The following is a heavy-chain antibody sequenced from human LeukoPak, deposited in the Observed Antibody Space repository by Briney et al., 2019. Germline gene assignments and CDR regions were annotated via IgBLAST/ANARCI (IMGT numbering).Heavy chain of an antibody. CDR2: INHSGST. Sequence: SETLSLTCAVYGGSFSGYYWSWIRQPPGKGLEWIGEINHSGSTNYNPSLKSRVAISVDTSKNQFSLKLSSVTAADTAVYYCARSTQRLWALDYWGQGTLVTVSS. CDR3: ARSTQRLWALDY. V-gene: IGHV4-34*01. D-gene: IGHD6-25*01. CDR1: GGSFSGYY. J-gene: IGHJ4*02.